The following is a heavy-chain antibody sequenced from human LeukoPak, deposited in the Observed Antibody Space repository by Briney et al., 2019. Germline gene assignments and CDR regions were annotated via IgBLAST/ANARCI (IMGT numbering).Heavy chain of an antibody. D-gene: IGHD5-24*01. J-gene: IGHJ4*02. CDR3: TTIRPGY. CDR1: GFTFSSYW. Sequence: PGGSLRLSCAASGFTFSSYWIHWVRQVSGKGLVWVSRIKDGGTTTDYADSVKGRFTISRDDAKNTLYLQMNSLRAEDTAVYYCTTIRPGYWGRGTLVTVSS. V-gene: IGHV3-74*01. CDR2: IKDGGTTT.